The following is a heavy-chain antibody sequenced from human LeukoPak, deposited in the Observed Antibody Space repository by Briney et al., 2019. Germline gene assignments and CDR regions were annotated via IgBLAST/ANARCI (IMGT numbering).Heavy chain of an antibody. CDR2: IYYSGST. CDR1: GGSISSGDYY. CDR3: ARSFVVPAAIFDW. V-gene: IGHV4-30-4*08. D-gene: IGHD2-2*01. J-gene: IGHJ4*02. Sequence: PSETLSLTCTVSGGSISSGDYYWSWIRQPPGKGLEWIGDIYYSGSTYYNPSLKSRVTISVDTSKNQFSLKLSSVTAADTAVYYCARSFVVPAAIFDWWGQATLVTVSS.